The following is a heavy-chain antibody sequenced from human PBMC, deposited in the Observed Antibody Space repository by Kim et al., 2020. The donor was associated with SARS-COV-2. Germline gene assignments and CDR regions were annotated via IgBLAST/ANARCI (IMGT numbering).Heavy chain of an antibody. D-gene: IGHD3-3*01. Sequence: NPSLQSRVTISVDTSKNQFSLKLSSVTAADTAVYYCARGLTIFGVVPFDPWGQGTLVTVSS. J-gene: IGHJ5*02. CDR3: ARGLTIFGVVPFDP. V-gene: IGHV4-39*07.